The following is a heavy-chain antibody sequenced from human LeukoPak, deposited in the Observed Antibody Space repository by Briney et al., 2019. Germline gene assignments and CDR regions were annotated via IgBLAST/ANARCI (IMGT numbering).Heavy chain of an antibody. V-gene: IGHV3-11*01. CDR2: ISSSGNSI. D-gene: IGHD3-10*01. CDR1: DVFSDYY. CDR3: AREMEGDYGSGTFFDL. J-gene: IGHJ4*02. Sequence: GGSLRLSCAASDVFSDYYMSWVRQAPGKGLEWVSYISSSGNSIYYADSVKGRFTISRDNAKNSLYLQMNSLRAEDTAVYYCAREMEGDYGSGTFFDLWGQGTMVTVSS.